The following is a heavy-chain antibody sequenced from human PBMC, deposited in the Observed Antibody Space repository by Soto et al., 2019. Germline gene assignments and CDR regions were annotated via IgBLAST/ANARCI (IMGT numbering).Heavy chain of an antibody. CDR1: GYTFTGYY. CDR3: ARDRKYSSSNVDYYYYGMDV. V-gene: IGHV1-2*04. D-gene: IGHD6-6*01. CDR2: INPNSGGT. J-gene: IGHJ6*02. Sequence: ASVKVPCKASGYTFTGYYMHWVRQSPGQGLEWMGWINPNSGGTNYAQKFQGWVTMTRDTSISTAYMELSRLRSDDTAVYYCARDRKYSSSNVDYYYYGMDVWGQGTTVTVSS.